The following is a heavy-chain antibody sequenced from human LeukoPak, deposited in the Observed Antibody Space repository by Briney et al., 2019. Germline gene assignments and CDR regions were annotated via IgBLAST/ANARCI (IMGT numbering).Heavy chain of an antibody. CDR2: IRYDGSNK. J-gene: IGHJ4*02. D-gene: IGHD2-15*01. Sequence: PGGSLRLSCAASGFTFSSYGMHWVRQAPGKGLEWVAFIRYDGSNKYYADSVKGRSTISRDNSKNTLYLQMNSLRAEDTAVYYCAKDYCSGGSCYSDYWGQGTLVTVSS. V-gene: IGHV3-30*02. CDR1: GFTFSSYG. CDR3: AKDYCSGGSCYSDY.